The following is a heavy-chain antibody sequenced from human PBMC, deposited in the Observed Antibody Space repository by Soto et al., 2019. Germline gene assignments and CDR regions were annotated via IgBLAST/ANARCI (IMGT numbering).Heavy chain of an antibody. CDR2: INPSGGST. CDR3: AKSSEVVAATGIFVWFDP. V-gene: IGHV1-46*03. J-gene: IGHJ5*02. D-gene: IGHD2-15*01. CDR1: GYTFTSYY. Sequence: GASVKVSCKASGYTFTSYYMHWVRQAPGQGLEWMGIINPSGGSTSYAQKFQGRVTMTRDTSTSTVYMELSSLRSEDTAVYYCAKSSEVVAATGIFVWFDPWGQGTLVTVSS.